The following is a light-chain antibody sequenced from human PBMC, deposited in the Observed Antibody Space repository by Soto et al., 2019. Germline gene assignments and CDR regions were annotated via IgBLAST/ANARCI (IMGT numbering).Light chain of an antibody. J-gene: IGLJ1*01. V-gene: IGLV2-14*01. CDR1: SSDVGGYNY. CDR3: SSYTSSSTLVV. Sequence: QSALTQPASVSGSPGQSITIPCTGTSSDVGGYNYVSWYQQHPGKAPKLMIYAVSNRPSGVSNRFSGSKSGNTASLTISGLQAEDEADYYCSSYTSSSTLVVFGTGTKLTVL. CDR2: AVS.